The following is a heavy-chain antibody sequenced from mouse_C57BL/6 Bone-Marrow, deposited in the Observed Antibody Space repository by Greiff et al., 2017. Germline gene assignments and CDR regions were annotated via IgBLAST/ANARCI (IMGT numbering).Heavy chain of an antibody. D-gene: IGHD2-10*02. CDR2: ISSGGSYT. V-gene: IGHV5-6*02. J-gene: IGHJ3*01. Sequence: EVKLQESGGDLVKPGGSLKLSCAASGFTFSSYGMSWVRQTPDKRLEWVATISSGGSYTYYPDSVKGRFTISRDNAKNTLYLQMSSLKSEDTAMYYCARHPRTGFAYWGQGTLVTVSA. CDR3: ARHPRTGFAY. CDR1: GFTFSSYG.